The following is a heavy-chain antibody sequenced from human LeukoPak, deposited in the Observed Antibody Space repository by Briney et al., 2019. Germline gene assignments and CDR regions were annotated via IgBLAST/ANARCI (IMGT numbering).Heavy chain of an antibody. CDR1: GGTFSSYA. CDR2: IIPILGIA. Sequence: SVKVSCKASGGTFSSYAISWVRQAPGQGLEWMGSIIPILGIANYAQKFQGRVTITADKSTSTAYMELSSLRSEDTAVYYCARDQLWFGELQSSFDPWGQGTLVTVSS. CDR3: ARDQLWFGELQSSFDP. J-gene: IGHJ5*02. V-gene: IGHV1-69*04. D-gene: IGHD3-10*01.